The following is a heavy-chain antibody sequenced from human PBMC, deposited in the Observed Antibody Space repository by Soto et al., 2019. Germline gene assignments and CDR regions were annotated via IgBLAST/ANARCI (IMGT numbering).Heavy chain of an antibody. CDR1: GGSISSSNW. CDR2: IYHSGST. V-gene: IGHV4-4*02. J-gene: IGHJ5*02. Sequence: SETLSLTCAVSGGSISSSNWWSWVRQPPGKGLEWIGEIYHSGSTNYNPSLKSRVTISVDKSKNQFSLKLSSVTAADTAVYYCARGDSNSWYRWFDPWGQGTLVTVSS. CDR3: ARGDSNSWYRWFDP. D-gene: IGHD6-13*01.